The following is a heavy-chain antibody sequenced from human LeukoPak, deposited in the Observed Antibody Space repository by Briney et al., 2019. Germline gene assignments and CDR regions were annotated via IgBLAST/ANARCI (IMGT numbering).Heavy chain of an antibody. CDR3: ARTYYDSSGYTLFYFDY. D-gene: IGHD3-22*01. CDR1: GGSFSGYY. V-gene: IGHV4-34*01. J-gene: IGHJ4*02. CDR2: INHSGST. Sequence: PSETLSLTCAVYGGSFSGYYWSWLRQPPGKGLEWIGEINHSGSTNYNPSLKSRVTISVDTSKNQFSLKLSSVTAADTAVYYCARTYYDSSGYTLFYFDYWGQGTLVTVSS.